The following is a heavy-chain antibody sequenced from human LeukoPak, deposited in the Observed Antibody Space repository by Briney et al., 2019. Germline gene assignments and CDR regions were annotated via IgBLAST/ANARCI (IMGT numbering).Heavy chain of an antibody. D-gene: IGHD3-3*01. Sequence: GRSLRLSCAASGFTFSSFPMHWVRQAPGKGLEWVAVISYDGSNKYYADSVKGRFTIPRDNSKNTLYLQMNSLRAEDTAVYYCARGTGVSIFRPMDVWGQGTTVTVSS. V-gene: IGHV3-30*04. J-gene: IGHJ6*02. CDR3: ARGTGVSIFRPMDV. CDR1: GFTFSSFP. CDR2: ISYDGSNK.